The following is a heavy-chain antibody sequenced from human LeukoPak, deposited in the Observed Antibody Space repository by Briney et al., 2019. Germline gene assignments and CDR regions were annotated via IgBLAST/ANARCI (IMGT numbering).Heavy chain of an antibody. J-gene: IGHJ4*02. Sequence: GGSLRLSCAASGFTFSKYNMNWVRQAPGKGLEWVSSITSSSSNIYYADSVKGRFTISRDNAKNSPYLQMDSLRAEDTAVYYCARRYFDSSIDYWGQGTLVTVSS. V-gene: IGHV3-21*01. CDR2: ITSSSSNI. CDR1: GFTFSKYN. D-gene: IGHD3-9*01. CDR3: ARRYFDSSIDY.